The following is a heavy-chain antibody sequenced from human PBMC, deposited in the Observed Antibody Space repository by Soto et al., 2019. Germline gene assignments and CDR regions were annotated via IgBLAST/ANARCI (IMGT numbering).Heavy chain of an antibody. CDR1: GFTFSSYG. CDR2: ISSSSSYK. CDR3: ARQGKKRGYSYGYVSDY. D-gene: IGHD5-18*01. Sequence: GGSLRLSCAASGFTFSSYGMHWVRQAPGKGLEWVSSISSSSSYKYYADSVKGRFTISRDNAKNSLYLQMNSLRAEDTAVYYCARQGKKRGYSYGYVSDYWGQGTLVTVSS. J-gene: IGHJ4*02. V-gene: IGHV3-21*01.